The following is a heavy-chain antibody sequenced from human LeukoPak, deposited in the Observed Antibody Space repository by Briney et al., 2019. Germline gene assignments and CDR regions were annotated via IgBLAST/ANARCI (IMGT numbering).Heavy chain of an antibody. Sequence: ASVKVSCKASGYTFTGYYMHWVRQAPGQGLEWMGWINPNSGGTNYAQKFQGRVTMTRDTSISTAYMELSRLRSDDTAVYYCAREGYYDSSGYPDYWGQGTLVTVSS. J-gene: IGHJ4*02. CDR1: GYTFTGYY. V-gene: IGHV1-2*02. CDR2: INPNSGGT. D-gene: IGHD3-22*01. CDR3: AREGYYDSSGYPDY.